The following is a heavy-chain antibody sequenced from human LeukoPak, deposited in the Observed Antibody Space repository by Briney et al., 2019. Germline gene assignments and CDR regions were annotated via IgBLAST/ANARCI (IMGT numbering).Heavy chain of an antibody. CDR3: ARGSHDYGNWFDP. J-gene: IGHJ5*02. CDR1: GFTFSSYS. V-gene: IGHV3-21*01. D-gene: IGHD4-17*01. Sequence: PGGSLRLSCAASGFTFSSYSMNWVRQAPGKGLEWVSSISSSSSYIYYADSVKGRFTISRDNAKNSLYLQMNSLRAEDTAVYYCARGSHDYGNWFDPWGQGTLVTVSS. CDR2: ISSSSSYI.